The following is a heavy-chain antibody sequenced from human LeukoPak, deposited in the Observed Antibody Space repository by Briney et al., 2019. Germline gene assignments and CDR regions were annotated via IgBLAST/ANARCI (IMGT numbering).Heavy chain of an antibody. J-gene: IGHJ4*02. CDR1: GGSFSGYY. D-gene: IGHD6-19*01. CDR2: INHSGST. V-gene: IGHV4-34*01. CDR3: ASIAVAGTDYFDY. Sequence: PSETLSLTCAVYGGSFSGYYWSWIRQPPGKGLEWIGEINHSGSTNYNPSLKSRVTISVDTSKNQFSLKLSSVTAADTAVYYCASIAVAGTDYFDYWGQGTLVTVSS.